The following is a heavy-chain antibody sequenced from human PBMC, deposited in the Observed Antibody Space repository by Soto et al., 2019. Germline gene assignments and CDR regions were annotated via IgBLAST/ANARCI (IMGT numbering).Heavy chain of an antibody. CDR3: ARDASNYGVDV. J-gene: IGHJ6*02. D-gene: IGHD2-2*01. CDR2: IYYSGST. V-gene: IGHV4-30-4*08. CDR1: GGSISSYY. Sequence: SETLSLTCTVSGGSISSYYWSWIRQPPGKGLEWIGYIYYSGSTYYNPSLKSRVTISVDTSKNQFSLKLSSVTAADTAVYYCARDASNYGVDVWGQGTTVTVSS.